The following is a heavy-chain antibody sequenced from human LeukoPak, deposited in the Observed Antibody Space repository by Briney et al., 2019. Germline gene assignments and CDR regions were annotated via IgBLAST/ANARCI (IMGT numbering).Heavy chain of an antibody. D-gene: IGHD3-22*01. Sequence: GGSLRLSCAASGFTFSSYSMNWVRQAPGKGLEWVSSISSSSSHIYYADSVEGRFTISRDNAKNSLYLQMNSLRAEDTAVYYCARGGLHYDSSGYYCFDYWGQGTLVTVSS. V-gene: IGHV3-21*01. CDR1: GFTFSSYS. J-gene: IGHJ4*02. CDR3: ARGGLHYDSSGYYCFDY. CDR2: ISSSSSHI.